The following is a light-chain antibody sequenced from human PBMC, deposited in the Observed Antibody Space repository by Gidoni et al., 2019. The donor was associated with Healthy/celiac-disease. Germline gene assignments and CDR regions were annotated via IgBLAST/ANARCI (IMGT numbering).Light chain of an antibody. CDR3: QQYNNWSIT. V-gene: IGKV3-15*01. CDR1: QSVSSK. J-gene: IGKJ5*01. CDR2: GAS. Sequence: EIVMTQSPATLSVTPGERDTLPCRASQSVSSKLAWYQQKPGQAPRLLIYGASTRATGIPARFSGSGSGTEFTLTISSLQSEDFAVYYCQQYNNWSITFGQGTRLEIK.